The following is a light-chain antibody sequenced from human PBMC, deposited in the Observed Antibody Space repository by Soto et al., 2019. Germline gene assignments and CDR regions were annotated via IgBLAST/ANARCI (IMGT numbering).Light chain of an antibody. J-gene: IGLJ2*01. V-gene: IGLV2-23*02. CDR1: SDDVGNFNL. CDR3: CSYAGGSIYVL. CDR2: AVS. Sequence: QSVLTQPASVSGSPGQSITISCTGTSDDVGNFNLVSWYQHHPGKAPNLIISAVSKRPSGVSNRFSGSKPGNTASLTISGLQAEDEADYYCCSYAGGSIYVLFGGGTKVTVL.